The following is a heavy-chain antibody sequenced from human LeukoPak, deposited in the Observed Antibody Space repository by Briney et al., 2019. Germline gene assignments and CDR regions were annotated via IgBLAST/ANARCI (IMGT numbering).Heavy chain of an antibody. V-gene: IGHV3-21*01. CDR3: ARAELPYGGNAY. D-gene: IGHD4-23*01. J-gene: IGHJ4*02. CDR2: ISSSSSYI. CDR1: GXTFSSYS. Sequence: GGSLRLSCAASGXTFSSYSMNWVRQAPGKGLEWVSSISSSSSYIYYADSVKGRFTISRDNAKNSLYLQMNSLRAEDTAVYYCARAELPYGGNAYWGQGTLVTVSS.